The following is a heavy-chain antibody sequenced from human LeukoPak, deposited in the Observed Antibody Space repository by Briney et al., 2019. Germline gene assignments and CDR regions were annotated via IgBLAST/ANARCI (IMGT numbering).Heavy chain of an antibody. CDR3: ASRPDQHLLYYFDY. D-gene: IGHD2-15*01. Sequence: GASVKVSCKASGYTFTGYYIHWVRQAPGQGLEWMGRINPNSGGTNYAQKFQGRVTMTSDASISTAYMELSSLRSDDTAVYYCASRPDQHLLYYFDYWGQGALVTVSS. CDR2: INPNSGGT. CDR1: GYTFTGYY. V-gene: IGHV1-2*06. J-gene: IGHJ4*02.